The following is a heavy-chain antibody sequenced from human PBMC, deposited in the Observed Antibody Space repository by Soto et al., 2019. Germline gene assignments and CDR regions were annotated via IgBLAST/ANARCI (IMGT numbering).Heavy chain of an antibody. CDR1: GGSISSYY. Sequence: SETLSLTCTVSGGSISSYYWSWIRQPAGEGLEWIGRIYTSGSTNYNPSLKSRVTMSVDTSKNQFSLKLSSVTAADTAVYYCARTYYDFWGGYLPGYGMDVWGQGTTVTAP. D-gene: IGHD3-3*01. CDR2: IYTSGST. CDR3: ARTYYDFWGGYLPGYGMDV. V-gene: IGHV4-4*07. J-gene: IGHJ6*02.